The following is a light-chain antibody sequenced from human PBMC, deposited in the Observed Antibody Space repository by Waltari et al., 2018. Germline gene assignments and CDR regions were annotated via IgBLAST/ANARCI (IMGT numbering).Light chain of an antibody. CDR3: AAWDDSVNGPV. V-gene: IGLV1-44*01. J-gene: IGLJ3*02. CDR2: SNN. Sequence: QSVLSQPPSMSGTPGQRIIISCSGSSSNIGVYSVYWYQQLPGAAPKPLIFSNNQRPSGVPDRFSSSKSGTSASLAISGLQSEDEADYYCAAWDDSVNGPVFGAGTKLTVL. CDR1: SSNIGVYS.